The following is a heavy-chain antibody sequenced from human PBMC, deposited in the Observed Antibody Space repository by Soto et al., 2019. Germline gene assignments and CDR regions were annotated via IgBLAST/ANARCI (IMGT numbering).Heavy chain of an antibody. CDR3: VRLNGYCVSTKCRGYYGMDV. J-gene: IGHJ6*02. V-gene: IGHV4-39*01. D-gene: IGHD2-2*03. CDR1: GGSVSSNDYS. CDR2: IYSHDDT. Sequence: QLQLQESGPGLVKPSETLSLTCTVSGGSVSSNDYSWGWVRQSPGKGLEWIGAIYSHDDTHYNLSLLSRVTISVDTSKNEFSLRLNSVTAADTAVYYCVRLNGYCVSTKCRGYYGMDVWGQGTTVTVSS.